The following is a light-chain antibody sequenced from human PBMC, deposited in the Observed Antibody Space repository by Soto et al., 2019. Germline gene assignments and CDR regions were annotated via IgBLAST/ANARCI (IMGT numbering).Light chain of an antibody. CDR2: DAS. CDR1: QIVTSSY. Sequence: EIVLTQSPATLSLSPGERASLSCGASQIVTSSYLAWYQQKPGLAPRLLIYDASSRATGIPDRFSGSGSGTDFTHTISRLEPEDFAVYYCQQYGSSQSTFGQGTKLEIK. J-gene: IGKJ2*01. CDR3: QQYGSSQST. V-gene: IGKV3D-20*01.